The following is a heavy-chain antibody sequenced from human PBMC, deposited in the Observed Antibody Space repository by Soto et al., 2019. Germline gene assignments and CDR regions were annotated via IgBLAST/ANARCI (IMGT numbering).Heavy chain of an antibody. D-gene: IGHD3-3*01. J-gene: IGHJ4*02. CDR3: ARDPRITIFGVVIPGSYFDY. V-gene: IGHV1-46*01. CDR1: GYTFTSYY. CDR2: INPSGGST. Sequence: QVQLVQSGAEVKKPGASVKVSCKASGYTFTSYYMHWVRQAPGQGLEWMGIINPSGGSTSYAQKFKGRVTMTRDTSTSTVYMELSSLRSEDTAVYYCARDPRITIFGVVIPGSYFDYWGQGTLVTVSS.